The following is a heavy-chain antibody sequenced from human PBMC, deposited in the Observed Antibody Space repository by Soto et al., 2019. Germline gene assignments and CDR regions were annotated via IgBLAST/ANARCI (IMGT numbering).Heavy chain of an antibody. Sequence: QVQLQESGPGLVKPSGTLSLTCAVSGGSISSSHWWTWVRQSPGKGLEYIGEISHSGTSNSTPSLKSRVTLSVDKSKNPFSLTLTSVTAADTAVYYCARVVLTITRGAFDAWGQGTLVIVSS. CDR3: ARVVLTITRGAFDA. CDR2: ISHSGTS. CDR1: GGSISSSHW. V-gene: IGHV4-4*02. J-gene: IGHJ3*01. D-gene: IGHD3-9*01.